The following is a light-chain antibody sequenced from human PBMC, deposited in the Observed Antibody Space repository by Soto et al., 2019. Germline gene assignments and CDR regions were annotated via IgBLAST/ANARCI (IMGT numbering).Light chain of an antibody. Sequence: IRMTQSPSTLSASVGDSVTISCRASQNINAWLAWYQQKPGKAPKLLIYDVSTLDSGVPSRFSGSASGTEFTLTINNLESDDFATYYCQQYHRYSTFGQGTKVDIK. CDR1: QNINAW. V-gene: IGKV1-5*01. CDR2: DVS. CDR3: QQYHRYST. J-gene: IGKJ1*01.